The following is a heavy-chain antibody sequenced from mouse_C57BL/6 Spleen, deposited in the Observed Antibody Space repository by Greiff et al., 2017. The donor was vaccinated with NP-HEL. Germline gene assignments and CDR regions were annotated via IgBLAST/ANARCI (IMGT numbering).Heavy chain of an antibody. Sequence: VQLQQSGAELARPGASVKLSCKASGYTFTSYGISWVKQRTGQGLEWIGEIYPRSGNTYYNEKFKGKATLTADKSSSTAYMELRSLTSEDSAVYFCANPGYDYGRDWYFDVWGTGTTVTVSS. CDR2: IYPRSGNT. J-gene: IGHJ1*03. CDR3: ANPGYDYGRDWYFDV. V-gene: IGHV1-81*01. D-gene: IGHD2-4*01. CDR1: GYTFTSYG.